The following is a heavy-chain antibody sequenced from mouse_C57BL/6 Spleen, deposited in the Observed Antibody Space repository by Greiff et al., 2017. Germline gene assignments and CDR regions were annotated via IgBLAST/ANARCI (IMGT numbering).Heavy chain of an antibody. J-gene: IGHJ4*01. CDR3: ARRMDY. V-gene: IGHV1-26*01. CDR1: GYTFTDYY. CDR2: INTNNGGT. Sequence: EVQLQQSGPELVKPGASVKISCKASGYTFTDYYMNWVKQSHGKSLEWIGDINTNNGGTSYNQKFKGKDTLTVDKSSSTAYMELRSLTSEDSAVYYCARRMDYWGQGTSVTVSS.